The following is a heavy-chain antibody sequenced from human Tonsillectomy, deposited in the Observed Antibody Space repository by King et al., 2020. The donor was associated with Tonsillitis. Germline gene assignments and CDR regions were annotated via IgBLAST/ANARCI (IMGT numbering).Heavy chain of an antibody. D-gene: IGHD3-10*01. Sequence: QLVQSGAEVKKPGASVKVSCKASGYTFTSYGISWVRQAPGQGLEWMGWISAYNGNTNYAQKLQGRVTMTTDTSTSTAYMELRSLRPDDTAVYYCARDDSPVVRGATGGDYWGQGTLVTVSS. J-gene: IGHJ4*02. CDR1: GYTFTSYG. CDR3: ARDDSPVVRGATGGDY. V-gene: IGHV1-18*01. CDR2: ISAYNGNT.